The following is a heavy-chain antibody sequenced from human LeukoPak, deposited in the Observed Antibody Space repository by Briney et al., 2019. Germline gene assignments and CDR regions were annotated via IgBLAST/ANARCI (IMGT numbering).Heavy chain of an antibody. D-gene: IGHD2-15*01. CDR3: ASRYCSGGSCGGLD. CDR2: IYYSGST. V-gene: IGHV4-31*03. Sequence: SETLSLTCTVSGGSISSGGYYWSWIRQHPGQGLEWIGYIYYSGSTYYNPSLKSRVTISVDTSKNQFSLKLSSVTAADTAVYYCASRYCSGGSCGGLDWGQGTLVTVSS. CDR1: GGSISSGGYY. J-gene: IGHJ4*02.